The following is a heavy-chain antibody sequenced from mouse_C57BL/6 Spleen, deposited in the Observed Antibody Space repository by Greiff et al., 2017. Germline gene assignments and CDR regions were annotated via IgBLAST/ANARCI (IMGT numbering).Heavy chain of an antibody. CDR3: ARDNHYYGSSYWYFDV. V-gene: IGHV5-4*01. D-gene: IGHD1-1*01. CDR2: ISDGGSYT. CDR1: GFTFSSYA. Sequence: EVMLVESGGGLVKPGGSLKLSCAASGFTFSSYAMSWVRQTPEKRLEWVATISDGGSYTYYPDNVKGRFTISRDNTKNNLYLQMSHLKSEDTAMYYCARDNHYYGSSYWYFDVWGTGTTVTVSS. J-gene: IGHJ1*03.